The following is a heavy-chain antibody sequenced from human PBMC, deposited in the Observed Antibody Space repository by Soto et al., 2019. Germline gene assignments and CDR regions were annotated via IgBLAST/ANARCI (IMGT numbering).Heavy chain of an antibody. CDR3: ALVTQAVAADY. CDR2: ISYDGSNR. D-gene: IGHD6-19*01. CDR1: GLTLSNYA. J-gene: IGHJ4*02. V-gene: IGHV3-30-3*01. Sequence: QVQLVESGGGVVQPGRSLRLSCAASGLTLSNYAMHWVRQAPGKVLEWVAVISYDGSNRYYADSVKGRFTISRDNSKNTLYVQMNSLRAEDTAVYFCALVTQAVAADYWCKGTLVTVS.